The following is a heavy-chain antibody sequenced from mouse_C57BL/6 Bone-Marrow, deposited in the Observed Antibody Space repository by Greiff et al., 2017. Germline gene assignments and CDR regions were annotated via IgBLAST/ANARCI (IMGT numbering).Heavy chain of an antibody. D-gene: IGHD1-1*01. CDR2: IYPRSGNT. Sequence: VKLVESGAELARPGASVKLSCKASGYTFTSYGISWVKQRTGQGLEWIGEIYPRSGNTYYNEKFKGKATLTADKSSSTAYMELRSLTSEDSAVYFCARSHYYGSSHDYWGQGTSLTVSS. J-gene: IGHJ2*02. V-gene: IGHV1-81*01. CDR1: GYTFTSYG. CDR3: ARSHYYGSSHDY.